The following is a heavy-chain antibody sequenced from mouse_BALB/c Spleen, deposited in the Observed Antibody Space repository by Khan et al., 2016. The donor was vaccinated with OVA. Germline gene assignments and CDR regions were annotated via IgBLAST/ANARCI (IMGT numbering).Heavy chain of an antibody. Sequence: QLLETGPGLVKPSQSLSLTCTVTGYSITSDYAWNWIRQFPGNKLEWMGYISYSGSTNYNPALKSRISITRDTSKNQFFLQLNSVTTEDTATDYCARDGSRYNYAMDYWGQGTSVTVSS. CDR2: ISYSGST. J-gene: IGHJ4*01. V-gene: IGHV3-2*02. CDR1: GYSITSDYA. D-gene: IGHD2-3*01. CDR3: ARDGSRYNYAMDY.